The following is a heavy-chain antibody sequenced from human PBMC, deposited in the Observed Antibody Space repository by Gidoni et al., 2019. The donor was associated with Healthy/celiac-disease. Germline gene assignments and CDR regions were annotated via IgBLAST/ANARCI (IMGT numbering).Heavy chain of an antibody. CDR3: AKDSPFSSTSYDAFDI. CDR1: GFTFSSHA. J-gene: IGHJ3*02. D-gene: IGHD2-2*01. V-gene: IGHV3-23*01. Sequence: EVQLLGSGGGLVQPGGSLRLSCAASGFTFSSHAMSWVRQAPGKGLEWVSAISGSGGSTYYADSVKGRFTISRDNSKNTLYLQMNSLRAEDTAVYYCAKDSPFSSTSYDAFDIWGQGTMVTVSS. CDR2: ISGSGGST.